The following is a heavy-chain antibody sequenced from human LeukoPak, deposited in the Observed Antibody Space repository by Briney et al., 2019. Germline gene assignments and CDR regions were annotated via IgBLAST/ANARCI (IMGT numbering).Heavy chain of an antibody. J-gene: IGHJ4*02. CDR2: IIPIFGTA. CDR3: ASGDTAMVYFDY. Sequence: SVKVSCKASVGTFSSYAISGVRQAPGQGVEWVGEIIPIFGTANYAQKFQGRVTITEEESTSTAYKELSSLRSEDTAVYYCASGDTAMVYFDYWGQGTLVTVSS. D-gene: IGHD5-18*01. V-gene: IGHV1-69*13. CDR1: VGTFSSYA.